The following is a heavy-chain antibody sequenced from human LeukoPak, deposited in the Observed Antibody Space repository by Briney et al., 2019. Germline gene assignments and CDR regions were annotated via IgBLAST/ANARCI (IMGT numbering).Heavy chain of an antibody. Sequence: SSETLSLTCTVSGGSISSSSYYWGWIRQPPGKGLEWIGSIYYSGSTYYNPSLKSRVTISVDTSKNQFSLKLSSVTAADTAVYYCAMHYGSGSYLDYWGQGTLVTGSS. D-gene: IGHD3-10*01. CDR3: AMHYGSGSYLDY. J-gene: IGHJ4*02. V-gene: IGHV4-39*01. CDR2: IYYSGST. CDR1: GGSISSSSYY.